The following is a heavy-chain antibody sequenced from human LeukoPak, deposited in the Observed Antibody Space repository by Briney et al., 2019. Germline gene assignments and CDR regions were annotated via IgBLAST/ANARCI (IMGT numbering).Heavy chain of an antibody. CDR2: IYYSGST. D-gene: IGHD3-10*01. Sequence: SETLSLTCTVSGGSISSSSYYWGWIRQPPGKGLEWIGSIYYSGSTYYNPSLKSRVTISVDTSKNQFSLKLSSVTAADTAVYYCALYGSGSYHYYGMDVWGQGTTVTVSS. V-gene: IGHV4-39*01. J-gene: IGHJ6*02. CDR1: GGSISSSSYY. CDR3: ALYGSGSYHYYGMDV.